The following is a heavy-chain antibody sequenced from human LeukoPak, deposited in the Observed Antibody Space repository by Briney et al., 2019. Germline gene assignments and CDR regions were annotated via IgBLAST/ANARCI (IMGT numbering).Heavy chain of an antibody. Sequence: GGSLRLSCAASGFTFSSYAMSWVRQAPGKGLEWVSSISSSSSYIYYADSVKGRFTISRDNAKNSLYLQMNSLRVEDTALYYCAKDMMAIVGATTSAFDIWGQGTMVTVSS. J-gene: IGHJ3*02. CDR2: ISSSSSYI. V-gene: IGHV3-21*04. D-gene: IGHD1-26*01. CDR1: GFTFSSYA. CDR3: AKDMMAIVGATTSAFDI.